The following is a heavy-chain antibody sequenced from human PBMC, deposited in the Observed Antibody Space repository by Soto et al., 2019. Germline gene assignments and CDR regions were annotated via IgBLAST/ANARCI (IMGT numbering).Heavy chain of an antibody. Sequence: QVQLVQSGAEVKKPGASVKVSCKASGDTFTDYYIHWVRQAPGQGLEWMGTVNPSGGHTTYAQHFLVRMTMTRDTSTSPLDLELTSLTSEDTAIYYCARGGHVVVVTAALDYWGQGTLVTVSS. V-gene: IGHV1-46*01. CDR2: VNPSGGHT. CDR3: ARGGHVVVVTAALDY. J-gene: IGHJ4*02. D-gene: IGHD2-21*02. CDR1: GDTFTDYY.